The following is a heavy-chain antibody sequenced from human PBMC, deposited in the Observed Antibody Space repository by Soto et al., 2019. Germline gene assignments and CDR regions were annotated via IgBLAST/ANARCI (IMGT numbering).Heavy chain of an antibody. V-gene: IGHV3-30-3*01. J-gene: IGHJ6*02. CDR3: ASSIFGVVISDYYYGMDV. CDR2: ISYDGSNK. D-gene: IGHD3-3*01. CDR1: GFTFSSYA. Sequence: GGSLRLSCAASGFTFSSYAMHWVRQAPGKGLEWVAVISYDGSNKYYADSVKGRFTISRDNSKNTLYLQMNSLRAEDTAVYYCASSIFGVVISDYYYGMDVWRQGTTVTVS.